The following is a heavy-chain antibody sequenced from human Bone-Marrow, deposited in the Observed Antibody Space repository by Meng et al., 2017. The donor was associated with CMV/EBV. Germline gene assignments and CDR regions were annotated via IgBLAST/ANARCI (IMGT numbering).Heavy chain of an antibody. V-gene: IGHV3-11*04. CDR3: ARDIRGSYSVYYYGMDV. CDR1: GFTFSDYY. J-gene: IGHJ6*02. D-gene: IGHD1-26*01. Sequence: GESLKISCAASGFTFSDYYMSWIRQAPGKGLEWVSYISSSGSTIYYADSVKGRFTISRDNAKNSLYLQMNSLRAEDTAVYYCARDIRGSYSVYYYGMDVWGQGTTVTFSS. CDR2: ISSSGSTI.